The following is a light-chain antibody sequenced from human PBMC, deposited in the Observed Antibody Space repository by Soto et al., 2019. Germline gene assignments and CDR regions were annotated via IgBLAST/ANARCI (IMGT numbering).Light chain of an antibody. CDR3: MHRLQPPRT. CDR1: QSLLHTSGYNY. CDR2: LGS. Sequence: DIVMTQSPLSLPVTPGEPASISCRSSQSLLHTSGYNYLDWYLQKPGQSPQLLIYLGSNRASGVPDRFSGSESGTDFTLKITRVEAVDVGLYYCMHRLQPPRTFVQATMG. V-gene: IGKV2-28*01. J-gene: IGKJ1*01.